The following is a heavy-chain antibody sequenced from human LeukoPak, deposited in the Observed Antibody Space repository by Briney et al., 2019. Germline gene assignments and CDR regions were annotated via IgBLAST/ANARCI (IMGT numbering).Heavy chain of an antibody. CDR3: ARAPSILTGYYTFDP. D-gene: IGHD3-9*01. CDR2: IYYSGST. J-gene: IGHJ5*02. Sequence: SETLSLTCTVSGGSISSYYWSWIRQPPGKGLEWIGYIYYSGSTNYNPSLKSRVTISVDTSKNQFSLKLSSVTAADTAVYYCARAPSILTGYYTFDPWGQGTLVTVSS. CDR1: GGSISSYY. V-gene: IGHV4-59*08.